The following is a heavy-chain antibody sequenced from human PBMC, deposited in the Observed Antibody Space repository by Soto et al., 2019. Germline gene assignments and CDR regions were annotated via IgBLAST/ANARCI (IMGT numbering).Heavy chain of an antibody. D-gene: IGHD3-22*01. CDR1: GGSISSGGYY. CDR3: ASVPYYYDSSGYEWVYFDY. CDR2: IYYSGST. J-gene: IGHJ4*02. V-gene: IGHV4-31*03. Sequence: QVQLQESGPGLVKPSQTLSLTCTVSGGSISSGGYYWSWIRQHPGKGPEWIGYIYYSGSTYYNPSLKSRVPMSVDTSKNQFSLKLSSVTAADTAVYYCASVPYYYDSSGYEWVYFDYWGQGTLVTVSS.